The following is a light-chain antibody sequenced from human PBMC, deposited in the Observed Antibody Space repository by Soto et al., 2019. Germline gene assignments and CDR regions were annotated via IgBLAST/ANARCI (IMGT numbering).Light chain of an antibody. V-gene: IGLV2-14*01. CDR2: EVN. J-gene: IGLJ1*01. CDR1: SSDIGAYNY. Sequence: QSALTQPASVSGSPGQSITISCTGTSSDIGAYNYVSWYQHHPGKAPKLIIYEVNNRPSGVSNRFSGSKSGNTASLTISGLQAEDEADYYCSSYTSSRLYISGNGTKVT. CDR3: SSYTSSRLYI.